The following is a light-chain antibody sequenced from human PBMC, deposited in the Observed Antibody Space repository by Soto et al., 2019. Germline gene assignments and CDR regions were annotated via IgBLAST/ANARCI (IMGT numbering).Light chain of an antibody. Sequence: QSVLTQPPSASGTPGQRVTISCSGSTSNIGSNSVFWYQQLPGRAPKLLIYWSDHRPSGVPDRFSGSRSGTSGSLAISGRRSEDEADYYCAAWDDRLSGRLFGGGTKLTVL. J-gene: IGLJ3*02. CDR3: AAWDDRLSGRL. CDR2: WSD. V-gene: IGLV1-47*01. CDR1: TSNIGSNS.